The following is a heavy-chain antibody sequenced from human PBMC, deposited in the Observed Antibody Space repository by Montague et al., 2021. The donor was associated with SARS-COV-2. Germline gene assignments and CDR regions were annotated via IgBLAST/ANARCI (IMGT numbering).Heavy chain of an antibody. CDR3: ARDIAVAGLFDY. CDR2: IAISCCT. Sequence: TLSLTCTVSGGSISSCSFYWTWIPQPAGKGLESIGCIAISCCTNYNPSLESRVTISVDTSKNQFSLKLSSVTAACTAVYYCARDIAVAGLFDYWGQGTL. J-gene: IGHJ4*02. D-gene: IGHD6-19*01. V-gene: IGHV4-61*02. CDR1: GGSISSCSFY.